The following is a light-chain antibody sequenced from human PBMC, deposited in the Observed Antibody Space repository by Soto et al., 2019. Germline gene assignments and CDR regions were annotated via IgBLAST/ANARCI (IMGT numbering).Light chain of an antibody. CDR3: QSYDSSLSGFVV. CDR2: GSN. CDR1: SSNIGAGYD. J-gene: IGLJ2*01. Sequence: QSVLTQPPSVSGAPGQRVTISCTGSSSNIGAGYDVHWYQQLPGTAPKLLISGSNNRPSGVPDRFSGSKSGTSASLAITGLKAEDEADYYCQSYDSSLSGFVVFGGGTKLTVL. V-gene: IGLV1-40*01.